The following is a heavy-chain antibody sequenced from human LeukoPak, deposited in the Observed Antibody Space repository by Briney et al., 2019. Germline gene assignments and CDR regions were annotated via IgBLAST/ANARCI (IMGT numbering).Heavy chain of an antibody. Sequence: GGSLRLSCAASGFTFSSYGMHWVRQAPGKGLEWVVVISYDGGDKYYADSVKGRFTISRDNSKNTLYLQMNSLRAEDTAVYYCAKDRNYVRTLDYWGQGTLVTVSS. J-gene: IGHJ4*02. CDR1: GFTFSSYG. V-gene: IGHV3-30*18. CDR3: AKDRNYVRTLDY. D-gene: IGHD3-10*02. CDR2: ISYDGGDK.